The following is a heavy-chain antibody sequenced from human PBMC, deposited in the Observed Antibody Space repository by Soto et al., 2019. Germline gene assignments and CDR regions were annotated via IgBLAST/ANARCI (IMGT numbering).Heavy chain of an antibody. V-gene: IGHV1-69*13. J-gene: IGHJ4*02. CDR3: ARDLSRRGVFDY. Sequence: SVKVSCKASGGTFSSYAISWGRQAPGQGLEWMGGIIPIFGTANYAQKFQGRVTITADESTSTAYMELSSLRSEDTAVYYCARDLSRRGVFDYWGQGALVTVSS. CDR1: GGTFSSYA. D-gene: IGHD3-10*01. CDR2: IIPIFGTA.